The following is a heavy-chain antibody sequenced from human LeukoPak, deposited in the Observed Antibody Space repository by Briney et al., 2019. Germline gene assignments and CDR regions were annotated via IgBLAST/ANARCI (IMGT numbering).Heavy chain of an antibody. V-gene: IGHV3-7*01. CDR3: TRNPQWLVHIWLDP. Sequence: PGGSLRLSCAASGLIFSSSWMSWVRQAPGKGLEWVANIKYDGSQTSYVDSVKGRFTISRDNAKNSLYLQMNSLRAEDTAVYYCTRNPQWLVHIWLDPWGQGTLVIVSS. CDR1: GLIFSSSW. J-gene: IGHJ5*02. CDR2: IKYDGSQT. D-gene: IGHD6-19*01.